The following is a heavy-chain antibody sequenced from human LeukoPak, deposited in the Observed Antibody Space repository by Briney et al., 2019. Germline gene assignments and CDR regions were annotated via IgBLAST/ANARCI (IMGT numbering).Heavy chain of an antibody. J-gene: IGHJ6*04. CDR2: IYHTGDT. CDR3: ARTSGWYYLGMDV. V-gene: IGHV4-59*01. CDR1: GGSLTSYY. Sequence: PSETLSLTCTVSGGSLTSYYWIWIRQSPGRGLEWMGHIYHTGDTTYNPARKSRATMSVDTAKNQFSLKLSSVTGADTAMYYCARTSGWYYLGMDVWGKGTTVTVSS. D-gene: IGHD6-19*01.